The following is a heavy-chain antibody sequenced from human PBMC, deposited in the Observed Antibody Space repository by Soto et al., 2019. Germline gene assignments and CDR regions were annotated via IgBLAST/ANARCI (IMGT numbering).Heavy chain of an antibody. J-gene: IGHJ6*03. Sequence: GRSLRLSCAASGFNFSNAWMSWVRQAPGKAPEWVGRIKSKTDGGTTDYAAPVKGRFTISRDDSKNTLYLQMNSLKTEDTAVYYCTTDPFGDYGYYYYSYMDVWGKGTTVTXSS. CDR3: TTDPFGDYGYYYYSYMDV. CDR2: IKSKTDGGTT. V-gene: IGHV3-15*01. CDR1: GFNFSNAW. D-gene: IGHD4-17*01.